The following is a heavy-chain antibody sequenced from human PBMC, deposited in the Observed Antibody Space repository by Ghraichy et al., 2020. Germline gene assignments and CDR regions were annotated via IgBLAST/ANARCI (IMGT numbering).Heavy chain of an antibody. CDR1: GFSFSNYA. CDR3: GRVGSYSAYDFGYYYYMDV. D-gene: IGHD5-12*01. Sequence: GGSLRLSCAASGFSFSNYAMHWVRQAPGKGLEWVAVISYDISNRYYADSVKGRFTVSRDNSKNTLYLQMNSLRAEDTAVYYCGRVGSYSAYDFGYYYYMDVWGKGTTVTVSS. V-gene: IGHV3-30-3*01. CDR2: ISYDISNR. J-gene: IGHJ6*03.